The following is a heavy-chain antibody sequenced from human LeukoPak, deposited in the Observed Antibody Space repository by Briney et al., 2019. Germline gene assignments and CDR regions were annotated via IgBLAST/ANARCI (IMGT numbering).Heavy chain of an antibody. Sequence: ASVKVSCKASGYTFTSYGISWVRQAPGQGLEWMGWISAYNGNTNYAQKLQGRVTMTTDTSTSTACMELRSLRSDDTAVYYCARAGRDEGSGWYQWFDPWGQGTLVTVSS. V-gene: IGHV1-18*01. D-gene: IGHD6-19*01. CDR1: GYTFTSYG. CDR3: ARAGRDEGSGWYQWFDP. CDR2: ISAYNGNT. J-gene: IGHJ5*02.